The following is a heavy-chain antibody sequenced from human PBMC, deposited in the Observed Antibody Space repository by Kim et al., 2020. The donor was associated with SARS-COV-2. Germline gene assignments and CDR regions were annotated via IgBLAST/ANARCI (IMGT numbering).Heavy chain of an antibody. V-gene: IGHV5-51*01. J-gene: IGHJ1*01. CDR2: ISPDDSTV. Sequence: GEALKISCQASGYYFIAYWIAWVRQMPGQGLGWRGIISPDDSTVRYSPSFQGQVTISADKSVNIVYLQWSSVKASDTAMYFCARSDSSGFAFWGQGTPVT. CDR3: ARSDSSGFAF. CDR1: GYYFIAYW. D-gene: IGHD3-22*01.